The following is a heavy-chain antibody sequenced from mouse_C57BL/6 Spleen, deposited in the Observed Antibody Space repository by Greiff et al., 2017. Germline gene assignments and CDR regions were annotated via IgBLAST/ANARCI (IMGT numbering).Heavy chain of an antibody. Sequence: QVQLQQSGAELVMPGASVKLSCKASGYTFTSYWMHWVKQRPGQGLEWIGEIDPSDSYTNYNQKFKGKSTLTVDKSSSTAYMQLSSLTSEDSAVYYCARWGLLFFDYWGQGTTLTVSS. CDR2: IDPSDSYT. D-gene: IGHD2-3*01. CDR1: GYTFTSYW. V-gene: IGHV1-69*01. J-gene: IGHJ2*01. CDR3: ARWGLLFFDY.